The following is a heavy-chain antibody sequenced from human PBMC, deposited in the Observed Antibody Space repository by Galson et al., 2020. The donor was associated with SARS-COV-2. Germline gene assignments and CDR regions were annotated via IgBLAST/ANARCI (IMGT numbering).Heavy chain of an antibody. CDR2: LYAGGSA. Sequence: GESLKIYCAASGFAVSDTYMSWIRQAPGKGLEWVALLYAGGSASYTASVKGRFTISRDNSKNSLYLHMNGLRLEDSAVYYCARDPYSGGWTNYYYFGMDVWGQGTTVTVSS. CDR1: GFAVSDTY. V-gene: IGHV3-53*01. CDR3: ARDPYSGGWTNYYYFGMDV. J-gene: IGHJ6*02. D-gene: IGHD6-19*01.